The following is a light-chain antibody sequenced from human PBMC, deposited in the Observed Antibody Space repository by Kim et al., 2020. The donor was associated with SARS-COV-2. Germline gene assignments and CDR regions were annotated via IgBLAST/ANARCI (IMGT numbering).Light chain of an antibody. CDR3: MQGTHWPFT. J-gene: IGKJ3*01. CDR1: QSIAYSDGNIY. V-gene: IGKV2-30*01. CDR2: KVS. Sequence: PASISCRSSQSIAYSDGNIYLNWCHQRPGQSPRRLIYKVSKRDSGVPDRFSGSGSGTDFTLQISRVEAEDVGVYYCMQGTHWPFTFGPGTKVDIK.